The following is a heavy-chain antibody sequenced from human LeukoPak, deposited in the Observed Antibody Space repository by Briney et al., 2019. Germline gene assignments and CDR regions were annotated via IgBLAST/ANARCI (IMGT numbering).Heavy chain of an antibody. CDR3: ARGSGSYYDY. CDR2: IRYDGSNK. D-gene: IGHD1-26*01. J-gene: IGHJ4*02. CDR1: GFTFSSYG. V-gene: IGHV3-30*02. Sequence: PGGFLRLSCAASGFTFSSYGMHWVRQAPGKGLERVAFIRYDGSNKYYADSVKGRFTISRDNPKNTLYLQMNSLRAEDTAVYYCARGSGSYYDYWGQGTLVTVSS.